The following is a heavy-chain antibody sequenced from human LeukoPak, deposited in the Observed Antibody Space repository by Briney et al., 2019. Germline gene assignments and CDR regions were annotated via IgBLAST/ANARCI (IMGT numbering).Heavy chain of an antibody. J-gene: IGHJ3*01. CDR3: AKRADYYDSSRALYDAFDL. V-gene: IGHV3-30*02. D-gene: IGHD3-16*01. CDR1: GFIFRTYG. CDR2: IRYDGSDK. Sequence: AGGPLRLSCAASGFIFRTYGMHWVRQAPGKGLEWVTFIRYDGSDKYYADSVKGRFTISRDNSKNTLFLQMNSLRVEDTAVYYCAKRADYYDSSRALYDAFDLWGQGTMVTVSS.